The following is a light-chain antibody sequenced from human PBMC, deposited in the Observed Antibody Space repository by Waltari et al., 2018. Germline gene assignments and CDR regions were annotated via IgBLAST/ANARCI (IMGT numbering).Light chain of an antibody. CDR2: KVS. Sequence: DIVMTQSPLSLPITPGQPASMTCRASQSLLHSNGNTYLSWFLQKPGQPPRRLIYKVSKRDSGGPDRFSGSGAGTEFTLRLSKVESEDVWIYYCMQGIGIPPTFGPGTRVDVK. J-gene: IGKJ1*01. V-gene: IGKV2-30*02. CDR3: MQGIGIPPT. CDR1: QSLLHSNGNTY.